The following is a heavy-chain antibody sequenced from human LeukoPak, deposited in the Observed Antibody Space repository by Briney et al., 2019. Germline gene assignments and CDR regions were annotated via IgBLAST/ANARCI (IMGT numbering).Heavy chain of an antibody. Sequence: GETVKIWCKCSGYSVTCYWVGWVREMGGKGVEWMGIIYPGDSDTRYSPSFQGQVTISADESISTAYLQWSSLKASDTAMYYCARQGGQYYFDYWGQGTLVTVSS. CDR1: GYSVTCYW. V-gene: IGHV5-51*01. CDR2: IYPGDSDT. CDR3: ARQGGQYYFDY. J-gene: IGHJ4*02. D-gene: IGHD6-19*01.